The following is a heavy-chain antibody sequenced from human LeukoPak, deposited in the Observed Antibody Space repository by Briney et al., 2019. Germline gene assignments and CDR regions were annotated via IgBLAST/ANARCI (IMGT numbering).Heavy chain of an antibody. J-gene: IGHJ5*02. CDR2: INHSGST. CDR3: ARASKWVPAAHNWFDP. D-gene: IGHD2-2*01. CDR1: GGSFSGYY. Sequence: SETLSLTCAVYGGSFSGYYWSWIRQPPGKGLEWIGEINHSGSTNYNPSLKSRVTISVDTSKSQFSLKLSSVTAADTAVYYCARASKWVPAAHNWFDPWGQGTLVTVSS. V-gene: IGHV4-34*01.